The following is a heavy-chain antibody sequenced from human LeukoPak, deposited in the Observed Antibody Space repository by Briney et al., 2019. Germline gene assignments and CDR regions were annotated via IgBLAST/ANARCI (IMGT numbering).Heavy chain of an antibody. CDR1: GYTFTSYA. D-gene: IGHD3-10*01. J-gene: IGHJ5*02. CDR3: ARGVTMVRGVIMGWFDP. CDR2: INAGNGNT. Sequence: GASVKVSCKASGYTFTSYAMHWVRQAPGQRLEWMGWINAGNGNTKYSQKFQGRVTITRDTSASTAYMELSSLRSEDTAVYYCARGVTMVRGVIMGWFDPWGQGTLVTVSS. V-gene: IGHV1-3*01.